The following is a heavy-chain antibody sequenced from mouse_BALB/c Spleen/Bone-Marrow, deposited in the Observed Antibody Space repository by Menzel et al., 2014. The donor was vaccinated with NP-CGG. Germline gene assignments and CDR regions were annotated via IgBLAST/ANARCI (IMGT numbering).Heavy chain of an antibody. Sequence: EVMLVESGPDLVKPGASVKISCKASGYSFTGYYMHWVKQSLGKSLEWIGCVNPNNGGTSFNQKFKGKAIFTVDKSSSAAYMELRSLTSEDSAVYYCHYYGYGGAMDYWGQGTSVTVSA. CDR1: GYSFTGYY. J-gene: IGHJ4*01. V-gene: IGHV1-26*01. D-gene: IGHD1-2*01. CDR3: HYYGYGGAMDY. CDR2: VNPNNGGT.